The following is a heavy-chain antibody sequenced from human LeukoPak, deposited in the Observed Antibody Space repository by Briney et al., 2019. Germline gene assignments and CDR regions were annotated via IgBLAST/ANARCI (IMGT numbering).Heavy chain of an antibody. J-gene: IGHJ4*02. CDR3: ARDRVQIWSYVGTFDY. CDR1: GFSFSDYN. D-gene: IGHD5-18*01. V-gene: IGHV3-30*03. Sequence: GGSLRLSCAAYGFSFSDYNMHWVRQDPGRGLEWLGVISFDGKNIEYPDSLQGRLTISRDISKNTLFLQMNSLRTEDTAVYYCARDRVQIWSYVGTFDYWGQGALVTVSS. CDR2: ISFDGKNI.